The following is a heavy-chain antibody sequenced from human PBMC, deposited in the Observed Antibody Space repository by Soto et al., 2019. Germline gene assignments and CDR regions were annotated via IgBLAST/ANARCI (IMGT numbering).Heavy chain of an antibody. CDR2: VYYTGST. J-gene: IGHJ4*02. Sequence: SETLSLTCSVSGGSTSGSYWSWIRQSPGKGLEWLGYVYYTGSTNYSPSLRSRVSISVDTSKNEFSLRLSSVTAADTAVYFCARSVAVPGAHIDYWGQGTQVTVSS. CDR3: ARSVAVPGAHIDY. CDR1: GGSTSGSY. V-gene: IGHV4-59*01. D-gene: IGHD6-19*01.